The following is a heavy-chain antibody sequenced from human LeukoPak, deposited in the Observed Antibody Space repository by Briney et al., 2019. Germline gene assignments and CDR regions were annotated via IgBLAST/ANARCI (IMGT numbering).Heavy chain of an antibody. CDR2: IYPGDSDT. J-gene: IGHJ4*02. Sequence: GESLKISCKGSGYSFTSYWIGWVRQMPGKGLEWMGIIYPGDSDTRYSPSFQGQVTISADKSISTAYLQWSSLKASDTVMYYCARLAGYYGILTGYYPMYYFDYWGQGTLVTVSS. D-gene: IGHD3-9*01. V-gene: IGHV5-51*01. CDR1: GYSFTSYW. CDR3: ARLAGYYGILTGYYPMYYFDY.